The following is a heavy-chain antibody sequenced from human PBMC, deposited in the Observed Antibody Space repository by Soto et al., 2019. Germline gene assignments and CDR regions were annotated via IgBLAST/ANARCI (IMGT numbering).Heavy chain of an antibody. V-gene: IGHV4-59*01. J-gene: IGHJ4*02. CDR2: IYYSGTT. Sequence: SETLSLTCTVSGGSISSNYWSWIRQPPGKGLEWIGYIYYSGTTNYNPSLKSRVTISVDTSKNQFSLKMSSVTAADTAVYYCARQYSSSLDYWGQGTLVTVSS. D-gene: IGHD6-6*01. CDR1: GGSISSNY. CDR3: ARQYSSSLDY.